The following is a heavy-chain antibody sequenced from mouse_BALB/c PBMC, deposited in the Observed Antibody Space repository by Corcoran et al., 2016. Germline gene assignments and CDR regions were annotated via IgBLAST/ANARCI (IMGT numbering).Heavy chain of an antibody. CDR1: GYTFTNYG. CDR2: INTYTGEP. D-gene: IGHD1-1*01. J-gene: IGHJ2*01. Sequence: QIQLVQSGPELKKPGETVKISCKASGYTFTNYGMNWVKQAPGKGLKWMGWINTYTGEPTYADDFKGRFAFSLETSASTAYLQINNLKNEDTATYFCARVTTVVAPFDYWGQGTTLIVSS. V-gene: IGHV9-3-1*01. CDR3: ARVTTVVAPFDY.